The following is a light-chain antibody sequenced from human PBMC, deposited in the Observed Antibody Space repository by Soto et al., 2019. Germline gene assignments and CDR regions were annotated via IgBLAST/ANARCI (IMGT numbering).Light chain of an antibody. V-gene: IGLV1-40*01. CDR1: SSNIGTGYD. J-gene: IGLJ1*01. CDR2: GNS. CDR3: QSFDSSRFYV. Sequence: QSVLAQPPSVSGAPGQRATISCTGSSSNIGTGYDVHWYQQLPGTAPKLLIYGNSNRPSGVPDRFSGSKSGTSASLAITGLRAEDEADYYCQSFDSSRFYVFGTGTKVTVL.